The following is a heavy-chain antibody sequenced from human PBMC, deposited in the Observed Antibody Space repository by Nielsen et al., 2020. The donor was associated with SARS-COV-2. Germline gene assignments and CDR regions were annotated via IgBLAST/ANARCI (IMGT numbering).Heavy chain of an antibody. CDR1: GFTFDDYA. V-gene: IGHV3-9*01. D-gene: IGHD3-16*02. CDR2: ISWNSGSI. CDR3: AKFMANYVWGSYRPTPFDY. J-gene: IGHJ4*02. Sequence: GGSLRLSCAASGFTFDDYAMHWVRQAPGKGLEWVSGISWNSGSIGYADSVKGRFTISRDNAKNSLYLQMNSLRAEDTAVYYCAKFMANYVWGSYRPTPFDYWGQGTLVTVSS.